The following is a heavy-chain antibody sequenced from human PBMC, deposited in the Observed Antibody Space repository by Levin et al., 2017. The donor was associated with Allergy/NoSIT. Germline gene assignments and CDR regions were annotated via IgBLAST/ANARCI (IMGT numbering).Heavy chain of an antibody. V-gene: IGHV3-23*01. J-gene: IGHJ4*02. CDR3: VSYRDGPYIHIAY. CDR2: ISGNSRTI. Sequence: GGSLRLSCVVSGFTFSSYAMSWIRQTPDKGLEWISIISGNSRTIYYADSVRGRFTISRDNSKNTLYLQMTSLSAQDTALYYCVSYRDGPYIHIAYWGQGTLVTVSS. D-gene: IGHD3-16*02. CDR1: GFTFSSYA.